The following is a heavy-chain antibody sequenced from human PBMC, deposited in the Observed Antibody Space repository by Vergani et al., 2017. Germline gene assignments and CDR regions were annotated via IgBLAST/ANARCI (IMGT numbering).Heavy chain of an antibody. CDR1: GFTLSNYD. J-gene: IGHJ4*02. CDR2: IQFDGSNQ. CDR3: AKHFRGWGIDY. V-gene: IGHV3-30*02. Sequence: QVQLVESGGGVVQRGGSLRLSCATSGFTLSNYDMQWIRQGPGKGLEFVAFIQFDGSNQYYADSVKGRFTLSRDFSKNTLYLKMNSLKTDDTATYYCAKHFRGWGIDYWGKGTQVIVSS. D-gene: IGHD3-16*01.